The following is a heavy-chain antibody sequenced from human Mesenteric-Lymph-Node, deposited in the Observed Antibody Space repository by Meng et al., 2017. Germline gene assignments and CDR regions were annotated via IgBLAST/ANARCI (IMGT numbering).Heavy chain of an antibody. D-gene: IGHD3-10*01. V-gene: IGHV1-18*01. CDR1: GYTFSSYG. CDR3: ARDTIGEPVLLWFGELKAPYYYYGMDV. CDR2: ISAYNGNT. Sequence: ASVKVSCKASGYTFSSYGISWVRQAPGQGPEWMGWISAYNGNTNYAQKLQGRVTMTRDTSTSTVYMELSSLRSEDTAVYYCARDTIGEPVLLWFGELKAPYYYYGMDVWGQGTTVTVFS. J-gene: IGHJ6*02.